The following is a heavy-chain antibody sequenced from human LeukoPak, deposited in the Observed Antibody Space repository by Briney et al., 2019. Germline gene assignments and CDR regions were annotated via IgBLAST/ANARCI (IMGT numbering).Heavy chain of an antibody. CDR1: GYTFTGYY. Sequence: GASVKVSCKASGYTFTGYYMHWVRQAPGQGLEWMGWINPNSGGTNYAQKFQGRVTMTRDTSISTAYMELSRLRSDDTAVYYCARAPRYFDWLLFLDYWGQGTLVTVSS. D-gene: IGHD3-9*01. CDR3: ARAPRYFDWLLFLDY. CDR2: INPNSGGT. J-gene: IGHJ4*02. V-gene: IGHV1-2*02.